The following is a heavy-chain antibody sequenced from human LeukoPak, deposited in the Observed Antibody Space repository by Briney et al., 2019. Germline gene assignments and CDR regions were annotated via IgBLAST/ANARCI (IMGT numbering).Heavy chain of an antibody. Sequence: GRSLRLSCAASGFTFSSYGMHWVRQAPGKGLEWVAVISYDGSNKYYGDSVKGRFTISRDNSKNTLYLQMNSLRAEDTAVYYCARDVKGGDFYYFDYCGQGTLVTVSS. V-gene: IGHV3-30*03. CDR1: GFTFSSYG. CDR2: ISYDGSNK. J-gene: IGHJ4*02. CDR3: ARDVKGGDFYYFDY. D-gene: IGHD2-21*02.